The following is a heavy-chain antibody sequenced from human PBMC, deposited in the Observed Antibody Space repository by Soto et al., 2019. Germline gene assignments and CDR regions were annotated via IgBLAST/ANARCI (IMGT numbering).Heavy chain of an antibody. V-gene: IGHV3-48*03. D-gene: IGHD2-15*01. Sequence: EVQLVESGGGLVQPGGSLRLSCAASGFTFSSYEMNWVRQAPGKGLEWVSYISTSGSTIYYADPVKGRFTISRDNAMNSLYLQMNSLRAEDTAVYYCASASVVVVDGFDYWGQGTLVTVSS. CDR2: ISTSGSTI. CDR3: ASASVVVVDGFDY. J-gene: IGHJ4*02. CDR1: GFTFSSYE.